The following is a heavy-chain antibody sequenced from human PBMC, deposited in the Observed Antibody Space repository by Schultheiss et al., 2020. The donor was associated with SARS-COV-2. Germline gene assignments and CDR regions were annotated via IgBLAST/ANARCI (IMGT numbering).Heavy chain of an antibody. V-gene: IGHV2-5*01. J-gene: IGHJ6*02. CDR2: IYWNDDK. D-gene: IGHD6-13*01. CDR1: GFSLSTSGVG. Sequence: SGPTLVKPTQTLTLTCTFSGFSLSTSGVGVGWIRQPPGKALEWLAFIYWNDDKRYSPSLKSRLTITKDTSKNQVVLTMTNMDPVDTATYYCARGIAALPGMDVWGQGTTVTVSS. CDR3: ARGIAALPGMDV.